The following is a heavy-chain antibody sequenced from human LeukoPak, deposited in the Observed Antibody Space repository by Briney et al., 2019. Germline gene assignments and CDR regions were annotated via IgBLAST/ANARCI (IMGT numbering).Heavy chain of an antibody. V-gene: IGHV1-2*06. CDR2: INPNSGVT. CDR1: GYTFIGYH. D-gene: IGHD6-13*01. J-gene: IGHJ5*02. Sequence: ASVKVSCKASGYTFIGYHMHWVRQAPGQGLEWMGRINPNSGVTNYAQKFQGGVTMTRDTSISTAYMELSRLRSDDTAVYYCARGGYSSSWTTFDPWGQGTQVTVSS. CDR3: ARGGYSSSWTTFDP.